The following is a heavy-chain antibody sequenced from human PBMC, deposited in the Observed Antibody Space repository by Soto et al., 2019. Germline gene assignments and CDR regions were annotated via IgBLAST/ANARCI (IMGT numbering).Heavy chain of an antibody. Sequence: QVQLQESGPGLVKPSQTLSLTCTVSGGSISSGGTGSYWTWIRQLPGKGLEWIGYIYYTGNTYYNPSLMSRPTISIDTSENQFSLKLPSVTAADTAVYFCASGHDAYKVRYWGQGTLVTVSS. CDR3: ASGHDAYKVRY. J-gene: IGHJ4*02. CDR1: GGSISSGGTGSY. V-gene: IGHV4-31*03. CDR2: IYYTGNT. D-gene: IGHD1-1*01.